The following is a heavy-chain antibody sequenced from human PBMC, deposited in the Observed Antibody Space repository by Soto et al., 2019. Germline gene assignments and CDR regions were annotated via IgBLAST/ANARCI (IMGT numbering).Heavy chain of an antibody. V-gene: IGHV3-23*01. Sequence: EVQLLESGGGWVQPGESLRLSCAASGFTFSSYDMSWVRQAPGKGLEWVSGISGSGGSAYYADSVQGRFTISRDNSKKQMDVEMSSLRREDTAIYYCAKEDDSWTNGYSDIWGQGTLVTVSS. CDR1: GFTFSSYD. CDR2: ISGSGGSA. D-gene: IGHD3-22*01. J-gene: IGHJ3*02. CDR3: AKEDDSWTNGYSDI.